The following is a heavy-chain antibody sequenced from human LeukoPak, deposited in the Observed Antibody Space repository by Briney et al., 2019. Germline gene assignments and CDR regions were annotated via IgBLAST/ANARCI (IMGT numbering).Heavy chain of an antibody. D-gene: IGHD2-2*01. CDR1: GFTFSIYA. Sequence: GGSLRLSCSASGFTFSIYAMTWVRQAPGKGLEWVSAISGSDGSTYYADSVKGRFSISRDNSKNTLYLQMNTLRAEDTAVYYCSRGSAIVIIPAAFSWFDPWGQGTQVTVSS. CDR2: ISGSDGST. J-gene: IGHJ5*02. CDR3: SRGSAIVIIPAAFSWFDP. V-gene: IGHV3-23*01.